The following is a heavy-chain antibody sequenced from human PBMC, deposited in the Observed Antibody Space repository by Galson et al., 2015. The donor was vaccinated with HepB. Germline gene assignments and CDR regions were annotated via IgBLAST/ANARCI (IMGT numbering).Heavy chain of an antibody. CDR3: ARGGGGGYYGSGGTHPGRGF. J-gene: IGHJ4*02. D-gene: IGHD6-19*01. CDR2: IYGGGDT. Sequence: SLRLSCAASGFTVRNNHMTWVRQAPGKGLEWVSVIYGGGDTFYADSVKGRFTVSREDSKNTIYLQMNNLRAEDTALYYCARGGGGGYYGSGGTHPGRGFWGQGTLVTVSS. V-gene: IGHV3-53*01. CDR1: GFTVRNNH.